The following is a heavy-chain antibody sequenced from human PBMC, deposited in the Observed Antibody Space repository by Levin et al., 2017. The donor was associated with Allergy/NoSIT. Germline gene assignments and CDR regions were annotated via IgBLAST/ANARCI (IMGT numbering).Heavy chain of an antibody. CDR3: ARGGAAGLYYYYGMDV. V-gene: IGHV3-21*01. D-gene: IGHD6-13*01. CDR2: ISSSSSYI. Sequence: LSLTCAASGFTFSSYSMNWVRQAPGKGLEWVSSISSSSSYIYYADSVKGRFTISRDNAKNSLYLQMNSLRAEDTAVYYCARGGAAGLYYYYGMDVWGQGTTVTVSS. J-gene: IGHJ6*02. CDR1: GFTFSSYS.